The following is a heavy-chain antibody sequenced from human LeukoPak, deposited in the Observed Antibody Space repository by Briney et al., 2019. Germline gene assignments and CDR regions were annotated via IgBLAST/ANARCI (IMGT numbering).Heavy chain of an antibody. D-gene: IGHD7-27*01. CDR2: INAGNGNT. J-gene: IGHJ6*02. CDR1: GYTFTGYA. Sequence: ASVKVSCKASGYTFTGYAMHWVRQAPGQRLEWMGWINAGNGNTKYSQKFQGRVTITRDTSASTAYMELSSLRSEDTAVYYCARGPQTGGYYYYYGMDVWGQGTTVTVSS. V-gene: IGHV1-3*01. CDR3: ARGPQTGGYYYYYGMDV.